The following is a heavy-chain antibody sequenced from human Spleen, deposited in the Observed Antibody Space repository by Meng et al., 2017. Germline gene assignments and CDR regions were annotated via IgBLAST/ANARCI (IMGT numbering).Heavy chain of an antibody. Sequence: EVQLLQSGGGLVGPGGSLSLSCSASGFTISSYVMNWVRQTPGEGLECVATIIDNGDRTIYADSVKGRFTISRDNSRNMLYLQMNFLIAEDTAVYYCAKDRGGSSGWPAFAQWGQGTLVTVSS. CDR1: GFTISSYV. CDR3: AKDRGGSSGWPAFAQ. V-gene: IGHV3-23*01. J-gene: IGHJ4*02. CDR2: IIDNGDRT. D-gene: IGHD6-19*01.